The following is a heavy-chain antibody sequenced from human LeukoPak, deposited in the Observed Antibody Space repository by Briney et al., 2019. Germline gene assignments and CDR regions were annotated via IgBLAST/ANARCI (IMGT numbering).Heavy chain of an antibody. V-gene: IGHV3-9*03. D-gene: IGHD6-6*01. CDR2: INWNGGKI. CDR1: GFTFDDYA. CDR3: AKGVYSSSSGSGFDY. J-gene: IGHJ4*02. Sequence: PGGSLRLSCAASGFTFDDYAMHWVRQAPGKGLEWVSGINWNGGKIIYADSVKGRFTISRDNAKNSLYLQMSSLRAEDMAFYYCAKGVYSSSSGSGFDYWGQGTLVTVSS.